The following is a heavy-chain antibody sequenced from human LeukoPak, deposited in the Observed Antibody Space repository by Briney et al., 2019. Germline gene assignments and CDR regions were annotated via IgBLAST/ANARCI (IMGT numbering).Heavy chain of an antibody. CDR1: GGSISSYY. CDR2: IYYSGST. CDR3: ARGNIVVVPAATYYYYGMDV. D-gene: IGHD2-2*01. V-gene: IGHV4-59*01. J-gene: IGHJ6*02. Sequence: SETLSLTCTVSGGSISSYYWSWIRQPPGKGLEWIGYIYYSGSTNYNPSLKSRAAISVDTSKNQFSLKLSSVTAADTAVYYCARGNIVVVPAATYYYYGMDVWGQGTTVTVSS.